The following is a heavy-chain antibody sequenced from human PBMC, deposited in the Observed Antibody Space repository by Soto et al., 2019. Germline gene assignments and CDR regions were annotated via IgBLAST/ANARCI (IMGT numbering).Heavy chain of an antibody. CDR2: INHSGST. D-gene: IGHD3-3*01. CDR3: ARGITIFGGVIVGGRWFDP. V-gene: IGHV4-34*01. Sequence: PSETLSLACTVYGGSFSRDYWRGIRQPPGKGRGWIGEINHSGSTNYNPSLKSRVTISVDTSKNQFSLKLSSVTAAGSAVYYCARGITIFGGVIVGGRWFDPWGQGPLIT. J-gene: IGHJ5*01. CDR1: GGSFSRDY.